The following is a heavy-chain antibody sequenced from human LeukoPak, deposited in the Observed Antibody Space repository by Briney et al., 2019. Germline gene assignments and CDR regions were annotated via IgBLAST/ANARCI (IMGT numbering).Heavy chain of an antibody. V-gene: IGHV3-30*18. J-gene: IGHJ4*02. CDR3: AKDRETTASGTFDY. CDR1: GFTFNNYG. Sequence: PGGSLRLSCAASGFTFNNYGMHYVRQAPGKGLEWVAVISDDGRNKSYADSVKGRFTISRDNSNNTLYLQMNSLRAEDTGVYYCAKDRETTASGTFDYWGQGTLVTVSS. CDR2: ISDDGRNK. D-gene: IGHD6-13*01.